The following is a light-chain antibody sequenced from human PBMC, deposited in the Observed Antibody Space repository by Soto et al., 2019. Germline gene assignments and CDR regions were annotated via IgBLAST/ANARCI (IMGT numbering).Light chain of an antibody. V-gene: IGKV3-11*01. CDR3: KERNNWPPIT. Sequence: VFTQSPATLSLSPGERSTLSCMVSQSVSSYLAWYQQKPGQAPRLLIYDASNRATGIPARFSGSVSETEFTLTITSLEPADFAVYYFKERNNWPPITLGQGTRLEIK. CDR1: QSVSSY. CDR2: DAS. J-gene: IGKJ5*01.